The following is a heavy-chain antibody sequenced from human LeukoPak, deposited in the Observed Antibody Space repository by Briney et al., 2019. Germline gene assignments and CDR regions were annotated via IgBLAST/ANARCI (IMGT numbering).Heavy chain of an antibody. V-gene: IGHV3-33*06. CDR2: IWYDGNNK. Sequence: GGSLRLSCAASGFTFSSYGMHWVRQAPGKGLEWVAVIWYDGNNKYYAESVKGRFTISRDISKNTLYLQMNSLRAEDTAVYYCAKDRLPLGELSPFDYWGQGTLVTVSS. CDR1: GFTFSSYG. CDR3: AKDRLPLGELSPFDY. J-gene: IGHJ4*02. D-gene: IGHD3-16*02.